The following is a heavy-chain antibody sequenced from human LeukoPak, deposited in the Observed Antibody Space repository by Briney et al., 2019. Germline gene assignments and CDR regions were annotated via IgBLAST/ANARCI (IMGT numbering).Heavy chain of an antibody. D-gene: IGHD3-22*01. Sequence: PSETLSLTCTVSGGSISSYYWSWIRQPPGKGLEWIGYIYYSGSTNYNPSLKSRVTISVDTSKNQFSLKLSSVTAADTAVYYCARVTDYYDSSGYYGDFDYWGQGTMVTVSS. J-gene: IGHJ4*03. CDR1: GGSISSYY. CDR2: IYYSGST. CDR3: ARVTDYYDSSGYYGDFDY. V-gene: IGHV4-59*01.